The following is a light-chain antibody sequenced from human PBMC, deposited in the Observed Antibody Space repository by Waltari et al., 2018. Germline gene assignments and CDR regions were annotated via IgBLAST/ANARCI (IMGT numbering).Light chain of an antibody. CDR2: GAA. CDR3: LQRSNWPLT. J-gene: IGKJ4*01. Sequence: EIVMTQSPATLSLSPGKRARQSVSSSLAWYHQKPGQAPRLLIYGAASRATGIPDRFSGSGSGTDFTLTISSLEPEDVVVYYCLQRSNWPLTFGGGTKVEIK. CDR1: QSVSSS. V-gene: IGKV3-15*01.